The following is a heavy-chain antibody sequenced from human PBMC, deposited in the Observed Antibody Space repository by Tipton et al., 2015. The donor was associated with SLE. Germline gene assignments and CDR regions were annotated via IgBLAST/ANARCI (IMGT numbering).Heavy chain of an antibody. V-gene: IGHV4-59*11. J-gene: IGHJ4*02. D-gene: IGHD4-17*01. CDR1: GGSFSGHA. CDR2: IYYSGST. CDR3: ARDKNGDYYDY. Sequence: LRLSCGVSGGSFSGHAWSWIRQPPGKGLEWIGYIYYSGSTNYNPSLKSRVTISVDTSKNQFSLKLSSVTAADTAVYYCARDKNGDYYDYWGQGTLVTVSS.